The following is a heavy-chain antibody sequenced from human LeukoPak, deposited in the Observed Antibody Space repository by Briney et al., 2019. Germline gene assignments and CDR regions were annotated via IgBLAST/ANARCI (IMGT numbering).Heavy chain of an antibody. CDR2: IREDGGEK. CDR1: GFTFRSYW. V-gene: IGHV3-7*01. CDR3: AKEKYYYDSSGYGPFDY. D-gene: IGHD3-22*01. Sequence: RGSLRLSCVVSGFTFRSYWMSWVRQAPGKGLEWVANIREDGGEKYYVDSVEGPFTISRDNAKKSLYLQMNRLRAEDTAVYYCAKEKYYYDSSGYGPFDYWGQGTLVTVSS. J-gene: IGHJ4*02.